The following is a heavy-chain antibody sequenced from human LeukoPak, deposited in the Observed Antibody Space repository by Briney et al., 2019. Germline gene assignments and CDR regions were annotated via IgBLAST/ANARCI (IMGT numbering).Heavy chain of an antibody. V-gene: IGHV4-59*08. CDR2: IYYSGST. CDR1: GGSISSYY. D-gene: IGHD2-8*01. CDR3: ARHGNGRGWYYFDY. Sequence: SETLSLTCTVSGGSISSYYWSWIRQPPGKGLEWIGYIYYSGSTNCNPSLKSRVTISVDTSKNQFSLRLSSVTAADTAVYYCARHGNGRGWYYFDYWGQGTLVTVSS. J-gene: IGHJ4*02.